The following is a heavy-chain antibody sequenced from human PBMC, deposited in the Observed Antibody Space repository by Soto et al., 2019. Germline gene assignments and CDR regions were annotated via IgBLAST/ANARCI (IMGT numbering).Heavy chain of an antibody. CDR2: IYYSGST. J-gene: IGHJ4*02. Sequence: QVQLQESGPGLVKPSETLSLTCTVSGGSISSGGYYWSWIRQHPGKGLEWIGYIYYSGSTYYNPSLKSRVTISVDTSKNQCSLKLSSVTAADTAMYYCATRRYLDYFDYWGQGTLVTVSS. D-gene: IGHD5-18*01. CDR1: GGSISSGGYY. CDR3: ATRRYLDYFDY. V-gene: IGHV4-31*03.